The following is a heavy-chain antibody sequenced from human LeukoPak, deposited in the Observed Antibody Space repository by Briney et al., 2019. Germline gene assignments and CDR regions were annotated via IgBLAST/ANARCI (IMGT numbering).Heavy chain of an antibody. J-gene: IGHJ4*02. CDR2: IYPGDSDT. Sequence: GESLRISCKGSGYSFTSYWIGWVRQMPGKGLEWMGVIYPGDSDTRYSPSFQGQVTISADKSINTAYLQWSSLKASDTAMYYCAKSTYSSSKVSDYWGQGTLVTVSS. CDR3: AKSTYSSSKVSDY. CDR1: GYSFTSYW. D-gene: IGHD6-6*01. V-gene: IGHV5-51*01.